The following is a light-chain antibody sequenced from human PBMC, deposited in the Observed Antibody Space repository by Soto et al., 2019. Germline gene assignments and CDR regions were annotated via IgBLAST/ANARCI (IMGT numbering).Light chain of an antibody. V-gene: IGKV2-28*01. CDR2: MGA. Sequence: EIVMTQSPLSLSVTPGEPASISCRSNQSHLKSGGYNYLDWYLQKPGQSPQVVIYMGAGRAPGVPDRFSGRGSGTSFTLEISRVEAEDVGIYYCMQSLQTLYTFGQGTKLEIK. CDR3: MQSLQTLYT. J-gene: IGKJ2*01. CDR1: QSHLKSGGYNY.